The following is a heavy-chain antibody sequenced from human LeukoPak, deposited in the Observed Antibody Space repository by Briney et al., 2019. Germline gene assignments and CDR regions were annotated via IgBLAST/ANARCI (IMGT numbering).Heavy chain of an antibody. D-gene: IGHD1-14*01. V-gene: IGHV1-46*01. CDR2: INPSGGST. CDR1: GYTFTSCY. CDR3: ARPGNRFVILDAFDI. Sequence: ASVKVSCKASGYTFTSCYMHWVRQAPGQGLEWMGIINPSGGSTSYAQKFQGRVTMTRDTSTSTVYMELSSLRSEDTAVYYCARPGNRFVILDAFDIWGQGTMVTVSS. J-gene: IGHJ3*02.